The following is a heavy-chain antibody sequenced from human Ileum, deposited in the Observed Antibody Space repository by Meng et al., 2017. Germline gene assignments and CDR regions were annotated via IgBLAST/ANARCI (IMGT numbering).Heavy chain of an antibody. CDR1: GFTFSSYW. D-gene: IGHD1/OR15-1a*01. CDR2: INQDGSEK. J-gene: IGHJ4*02. Sequence: GESLKISCAASGFTFSSYWMSWVRQAPGKGLEWVANINQDGSEKYYVDSVKGRFTISRDNAKNSLYLQMNSLGAEDTAVYYCARGGTTPSLWGQGTLVTVSS. CDR3: ARGGTTPSL. V-gene: IGHV3-7*01.